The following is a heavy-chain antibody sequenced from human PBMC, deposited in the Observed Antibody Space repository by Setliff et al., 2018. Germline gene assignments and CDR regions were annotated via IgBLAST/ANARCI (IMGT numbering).Heavy chain of an antibody. D-gene: IGHD5-18*01. CDR1: GFNFRNSA. Sequence: PGGSLRLSCAASGFNFRNSAMNWVRQAPGKGLEWISYININVDSIYYADSVKGRVTISRDDARSTMYLQMNRLRAEDTAVYYRARDNWVDSVMVTEKGEFWGQGTLVTVSS. V-gene: IGHV3-48*01. CDR2: ININVDSI. J-gene: IGHJ4*02. CDR3: ARDNWVDSVMVTEKGEF.